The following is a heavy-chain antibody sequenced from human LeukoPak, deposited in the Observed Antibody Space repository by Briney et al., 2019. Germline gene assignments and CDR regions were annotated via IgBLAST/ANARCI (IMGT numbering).Heavy chain of an antibody. V-gene: IGHV3-23*01. D-gene: IGHD1-7*01. CDR1: GFTFSSYA. CDR2: ISGSAITT. Sequence: GALRLSCATSGFTFSSYAMSWVRQAPGKGLEWVSTISGSAITTYYADSVKGRFTISRDNSKNTLYLQMNSLRAEDTAIYYCAKDDNWNYQPFDYWGQGTLVTVSS. J-gene: IGHJ4*02. CDR3: AKDDNWNYQPFDY.